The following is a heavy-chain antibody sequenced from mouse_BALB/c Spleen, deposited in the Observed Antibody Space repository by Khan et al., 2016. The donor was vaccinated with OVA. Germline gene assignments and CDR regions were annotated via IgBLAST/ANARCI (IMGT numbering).Heavy chain of an antibody. CDR2: ISYSGST. Sequence: QLEEPGPGLVKPSQSLSLTCTVTGYSITSGYGWNWIRQFPGNKLELVGYISYSGSTNYNPSLKSRISITRDTSKNQFFLQLNSVTTEDTATYYCARTARIKYWGQGTTLTVSS. D-gene: IGHD1-2*01. V-gene: IGHV3-2*02. J-gene: IGHJ2*01. CDR1: GYSITSGYG. CDR3: ARTARIKY.